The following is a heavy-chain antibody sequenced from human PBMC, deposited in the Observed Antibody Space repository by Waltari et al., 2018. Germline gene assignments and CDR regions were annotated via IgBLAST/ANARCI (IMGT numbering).Heavy chain of an antibody. CDR2: FDPEDGET. CDR3: AAVDFSSGWSLDY. Sequence: QVQLVQSGAEVKTPGASVKVSCKVSGYTLTELSMHWVRQAPGKGLEWMGGFDPEDGETIYAQNFQGRVTMTEDSSTLTAYMELSSLRSEDTAVYYCAAVDFSSGWSLDYWGQGSLVTVSS. V-gene: IGHV1-24*01. D-gene: IGHD6-19*01. J-gene: IGHJ4*02. CDR1: GYTLTELS.